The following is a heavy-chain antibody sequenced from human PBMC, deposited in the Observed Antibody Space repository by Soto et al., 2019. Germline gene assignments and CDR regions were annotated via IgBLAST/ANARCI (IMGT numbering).Heavy chain of an antibody. CDR3: ARGSDFWSATALGESWLDP. D-gene: IGHD3-3*01. CDR1: GGSISSGGYY. Sequence: SLTCTVSGGSISSGGYYWSWIRQHPGKGLEWIGYIYYSGSTYYNPSLKSRVTISVDTSKNQFSLKLSSVTAADTAVYYCARGSDFWSATALGESWLDPWGQGTMVTVYS. CDR2: IYYSGST. V-gene: IGHV4-31*03. J-gene: IGHJ5*02.